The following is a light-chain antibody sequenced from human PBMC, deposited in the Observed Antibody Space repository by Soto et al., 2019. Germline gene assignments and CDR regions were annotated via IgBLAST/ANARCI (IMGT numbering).Light chain of an antibody. J-gene: IGKJ2*01. V-gene: IGKV1-5*03. Sequence: DVQMTQSPYTLSASVGDSVTITCRASRYINRLAWYQQKPGRAPKLLIYKASNLDSGVPSRFSGGASGIEFSLTISILQPDDFATYYCQQYHSYPYTFGQGTKLQIK. CDR2: KAS. CDR1: RYINR. CDR3: QQYHSYPYT.